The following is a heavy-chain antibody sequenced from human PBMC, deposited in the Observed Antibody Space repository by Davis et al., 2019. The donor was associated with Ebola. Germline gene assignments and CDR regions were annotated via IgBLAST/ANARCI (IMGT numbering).Heavy chain of an antibody. V-gene: IGHV6-1*01. Sequence: HSQTLSLTCAISGDSVSSSGAAWIWIRQSPSRGLEWLGRTYYNSKWYKDYAVSLKSRITINPDTSKNQFSLHLNSVTPEDTAMYYCVRGWYRSGLDVWGQGTTVTVSS. CDR3: VRGWYRSGLDV. CDR2: TYYNSKWYK. J-gene: IGHJ6*02. CDR1: GDSVSSSGAA. D-gene: IGHD6-19*01.